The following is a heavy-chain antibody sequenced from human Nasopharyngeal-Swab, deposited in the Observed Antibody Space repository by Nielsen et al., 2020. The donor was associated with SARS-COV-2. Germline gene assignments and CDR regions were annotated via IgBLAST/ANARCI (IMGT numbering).Heavy chain of an antibody. D-gene: IGHD6-6*01. CDR3: ARPDSSSSDLDY. V-gene: IGHV1-18*01. Sequence: ASVKVSCKASGYTFTSYGISWVRQAPGQGLEWMGWISAYNGNTNYAQKFPGRVTMTRDTSISTAYMELSRLRSDDTAVYYCARPDSSSSDLDYWGQGTLVTVSS. CDR1: GYTFTSYG. J-gene: IGHJ4*02. CDR2: ISAYNGNT.